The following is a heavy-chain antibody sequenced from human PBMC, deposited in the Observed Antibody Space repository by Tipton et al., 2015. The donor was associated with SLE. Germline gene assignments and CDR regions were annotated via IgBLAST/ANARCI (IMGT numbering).Heavy chain of an antibody. CDR1: GYTFTSYA. D-gene: IGHD3-10*01. Sequence: QSGPEVKKPGASVKVSCKASGYTFTSYAISWVRQAPGQGLEWMGWISPYNHNTDYAQKFQGRVTMTTDTSTSATYLELRGLRSDDTAVYYCARDRAGDTMVGSVGSYFDYWGQGSRITVSS. CDR2: ISPYNHNT. CDR3: ARDRAGDTMVGSVGSYFDY. J-gene: IGHJ4*02. V-gene: IGHV1-18*01.